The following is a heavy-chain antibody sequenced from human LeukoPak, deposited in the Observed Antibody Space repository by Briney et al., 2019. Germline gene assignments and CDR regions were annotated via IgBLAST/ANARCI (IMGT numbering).Heavy chain of an antibody. D-gene: IGHD3-22*01. CDR3: ANRNYYDSSPSYYAYYFDY. V-gene: IGHV3-23*01. Sequence: GGTLRLSCAASGFTFSTFVMSWVRQAPGKGLEWVSSISGRGADTHYADSVKGRFTISRDNSRYTLYLQMNSLRAEDTAIYYCANRNYYDSSPSYYAYYFDYWGQGTLVTVSS. CDR1: GFTFSTFV. CDR2: ISGRGADT. J-gene: IGHJ4*02.